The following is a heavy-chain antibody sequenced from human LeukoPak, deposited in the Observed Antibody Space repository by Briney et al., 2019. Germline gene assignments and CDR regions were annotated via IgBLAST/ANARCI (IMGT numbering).Heavy chain of an antibody. CDR3: ARRGTSSVNYYYYAMDA. CDR2: MNPHSGNV. Sequence: ASVKVSCTASGYTFSSYDINWVRQVPGQGLEWMGWMNPHSGNVGHAQGSQGRVTMTRDTSIRTAYMELTSLRSEDTAVYYCARRGTSSVNYYYYAMDAWGQGTTVTVSS. CDR1: GYTFSSYD. D-gene: IGHD2-2*01. J-gene: IGHJ6*02. V-gene: IGHV1-8*01.